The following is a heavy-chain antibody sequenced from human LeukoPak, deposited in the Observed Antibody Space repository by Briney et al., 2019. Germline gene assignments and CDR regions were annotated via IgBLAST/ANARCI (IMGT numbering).Heavy chain of an antibody. CDR1: GFTFSSYG. D-gene: IGHD1-26*01. V-gene: IGHV3-30*18. J-gene: IGHJ4*02. CDR3: AKNDRLLGELLLADY. Sequence: PGGSLRLSCAASGFTFSSYGMHWVRQAPGKGLEWVAVISYDGSNKYYADSVKGRFTISRDNSKNTLYLQMNSLRAEDTAVYYCAKNDRLLGELLLADYWGQGTLVTVSS. CDR2: ISYDGSNK.